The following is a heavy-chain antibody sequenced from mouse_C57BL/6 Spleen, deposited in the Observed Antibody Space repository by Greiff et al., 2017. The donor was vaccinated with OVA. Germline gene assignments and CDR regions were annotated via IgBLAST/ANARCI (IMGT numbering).Heavy chain of an antibody. Sequence: VQLQQSGPELVKPGASVKISCKASGYAFSSSWMNWVKQRPGKGLEWIGRIYPGDGDTNYNGKFKGKATLTADKSSSTAYMQLSSLTSEYSAVYFCARGDYYGSSYFDYWGQGTTLTVSS. D-gene: IGHD1-1*01. CDR1: GYAFSSSW. J-gene: IGHJ2*01. V-gene: IGHV1-82*01. CDR3: ARGDYYGSSYFDY. CDR2: IYPGDGDT.